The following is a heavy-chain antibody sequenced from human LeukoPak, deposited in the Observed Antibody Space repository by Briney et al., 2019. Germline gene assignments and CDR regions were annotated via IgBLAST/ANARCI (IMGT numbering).Heavy chain of an antibody. J-gene: IGHJ4*02. CDR1: GFRSSNSW. D-gene: IGHD5-18*01. V-gene: IGHV3-7*01. CDR2: INPDGSEA. Sequence: GWSLRLSFAAYGFRSSNSWMTWVRQAPKKFLWWVASINPDGSEASYVGSVKGRFTISRDNAKNSVYLQMSSLRAEETGVFYCARDRGYTSFDYWGQGALVAVSS. CDR3: ARDRGYTSFDY.